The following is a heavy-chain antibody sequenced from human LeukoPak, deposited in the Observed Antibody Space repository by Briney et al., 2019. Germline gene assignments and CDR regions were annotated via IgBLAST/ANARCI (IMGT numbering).Heavy chain of an antibody. V-gene: IGHV1-69*13. CDR3: ARATNGYYYGSGTLIA. J-gene: IGHJ5*02. CDR2: IIPIFGTA. D-gene: IGHD3-10*01. Sequence: GASVKVSCKASGGTFSSYAISWVRQAPGQGLEWMGGIIPIFGTANYAQKFQGRVTITADESTSTAYMELSSLRSEDTAVYYCARATNGYYYGSGTLIAWGQGTLVTVSS. CDR1: GGTFSSYA.